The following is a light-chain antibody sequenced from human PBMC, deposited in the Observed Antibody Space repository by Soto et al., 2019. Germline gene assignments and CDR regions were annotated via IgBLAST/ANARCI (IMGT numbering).Light chain of an antibody. CDR1: QNVRTF. V-gene: IGKV3-11*01. J-gene: IGKJ4*01. CDR2: DAS. CDR3: LQRSNWPLT. Sequence: DIVLTQSPDILSLSPGERATLSCRASQNVRTFLAWYQQKPGQAPRLLISDASYRATGIPPRFSGSGSGTDFTLPISSLEPEDFAVYYCLQRSNWPLTFGGGTKVEI.